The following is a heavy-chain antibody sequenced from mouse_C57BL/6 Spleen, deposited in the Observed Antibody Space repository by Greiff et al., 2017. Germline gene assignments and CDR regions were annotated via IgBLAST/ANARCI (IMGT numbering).Heavy chain of an antibody. CDR2: IDPEDGEP. J-gene: IGHJ1*03. Sequence: VQLQQSGAELVKPGASVKLSCTASGFNIKDYYMPWVKQRTEQGLEWIGRIDPEDGEPKYAPKFQGKATITADTSSNTAYLQLISLTSEDTAVYYCARGFYYGNPYGYCDVGGTGTTVTVAS. V-gene: IGHV14-2*01. CDR1: GFNIKDYY. D-gene: IGHD2-1*01. CDR3: ARGFYYGNPYGYCDV.